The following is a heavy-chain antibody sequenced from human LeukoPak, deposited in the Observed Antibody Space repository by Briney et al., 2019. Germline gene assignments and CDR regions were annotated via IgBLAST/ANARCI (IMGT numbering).Heavy chain of an antibody. J-gene: IGHJ3*02. CDR3: AKDKDGRYSSSWYDAFDI. CDR1: GFTFSSYG. Sequence: PGGSLRLSCAASGFTFSSYGMHWVRQAPGKGLEWVAVISYDGSNKYYADSVKGRFTISRDNSKNTLYLQMNSLRAEDTAVYYCAKDKDGRYSSSWYDAFDIWGQGTMVTVSS. D-gene: IGHD6-13*01. V-gene: IGHV3-30*18. CDR2: ISYDGSNK.